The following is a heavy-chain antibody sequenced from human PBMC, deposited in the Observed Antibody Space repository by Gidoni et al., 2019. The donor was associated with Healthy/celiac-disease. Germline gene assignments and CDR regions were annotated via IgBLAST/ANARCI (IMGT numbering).Heavy chain of an antibody. V-gene: IGHV1-8*01. CDR2: VNPNSGNT. D-gene: IGHD1-26*01. Sequence: QVQLVQSGAEVKKHGASGKVSCKASGYTFTSYDINWVRQATGQGLELRGWVNPNSGNTGYAQKFQGRVTMTRNTSISTAYMELSSLRSEDTAVYYCARGNSGSYPAGDYWGQGTLVTVSS. CDR1: GYTFTSYD. J-gene: IGHJ4*02. CDR3: ARGNSGSYPAGDY.